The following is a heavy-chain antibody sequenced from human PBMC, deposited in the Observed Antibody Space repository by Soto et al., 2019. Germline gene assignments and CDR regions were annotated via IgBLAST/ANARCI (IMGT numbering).Heavy chain of an antibody. Sequence: GGTLRLSCEVSGLTFSGNWMSWVCLAPGKGLGRVGDRRHDGSVQYCVDSAKDRFTISTENATKLLYLQMYSLRAEDTALYYFAIAPYSNAWSRFDLWGQGTLVTVSS. CDR2: RRHDGSVQ. CDR3: AIAPYSNAWSRFDL. J-gene: IGHJ4*02. CDR1: GLTFSGNW. D-gene: IGHD4-4*01. V-gene: IGHV3-7*03.